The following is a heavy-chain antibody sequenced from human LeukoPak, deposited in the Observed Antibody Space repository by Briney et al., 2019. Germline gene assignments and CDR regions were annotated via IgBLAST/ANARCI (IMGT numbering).Heavy chain of an antibody. Sequence: GGSLRLSCAASGFTFSSFWMHWVRQAPGKGPVWVSRIRSDGSSTSYADSVKGRFTISRDNAKNTLYLQMNNLRAEDTAVCYCAREQGYYSVPGYWGQGTLVTVSS. D-gene: IGHD3-22*01. CDR1: GFTFSSFW. CDR3: AREQGYYSVPGY. V-gene: IGHV3-74*01. J-gene: IGHJ4*02. CDR2: IRSDGSST.